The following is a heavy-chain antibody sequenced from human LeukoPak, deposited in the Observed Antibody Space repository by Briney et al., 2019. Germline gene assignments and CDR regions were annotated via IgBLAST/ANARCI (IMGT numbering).Heavy chain of an antibody. V-gene: IGHV1-69*06. J-gene: IGHJ6*03. CDR2: VIPIFGTA. CDR1: GGTFSSYA. CDR3: ARDRFYYYDSSGYYYYYYYYMDV. D-gene: IGHD3-22*01. Sequence: SVKVSCKASGGTFSSYAISWVRQAPGQGLEWMGGVIPIFGTANYAQKFQGRVTITADKSTSTAYMELSSLRSEDTAVYYCARDRFYYYDSSGYYYYYYYYMDVWGKGTTVTVSS.